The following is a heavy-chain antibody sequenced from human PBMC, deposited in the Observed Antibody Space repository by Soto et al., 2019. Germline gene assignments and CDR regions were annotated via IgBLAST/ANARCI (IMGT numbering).Heavy chain of an antibody. Sequence: PGGSLRLSCAASGFTFSSYGMHWVRQAPGKGLEWVAVIWYDGSNKYYADSVKGRFTISRDNSKNTLYLQMNSLRAEDTAVYYCARAKGKGPLDYWGQGTLVTVSS. CDR3: ARAKGKGPLDY. CDR1: GFTFSSYG. V-gene: IGHV3-33*01. J-gene: IGHJ4*02. CDR2: IWYDGSNK.